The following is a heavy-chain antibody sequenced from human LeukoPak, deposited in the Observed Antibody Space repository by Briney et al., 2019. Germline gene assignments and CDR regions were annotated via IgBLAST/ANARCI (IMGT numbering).Heavy chain of an antibody. J-gene: IGHJ6*02. Sequence: TSETLSLTCTVSGGSISSGGYYWSWIRQHPGKGLEWIGYIYYSGSTYYNPSLKSRVTISVDTSKNQFSLKLSSVTAADTAVYYCARGDIVVVPAATTVHYYYYYGMDVWGQGTTVTVSS. D-gene: IGHD2-2*01. CDR2: IYYSGST. CDR1: GGSISSGGYY. V-gene: IGHV4-31*03. CDR3: ARGDIVVVPAATTVHYYYYYGMDV.